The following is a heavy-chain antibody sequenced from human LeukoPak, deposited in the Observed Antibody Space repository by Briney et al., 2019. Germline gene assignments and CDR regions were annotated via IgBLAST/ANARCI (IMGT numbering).Heavy chain of an antibody. D-gene: IGHD3-10*01. J-gene: IGHJ4*02. CDR1: GFSFTTYW. CDR3: AKLAKYFYGSETYYFFEH. Sequence: GGSLRLSCAASGFSFTTYWMGWVRQAPGKGLEWVANIKQDGTEKYYVDSVKGRFTISRDNAKNSLYLQMNSLRVDDTAVYYCAKLAKYFYGSETYYFFEHWGQGTPVTASS. V-gene: IGHV3-7*01. CDR2: IKQDGTEK.